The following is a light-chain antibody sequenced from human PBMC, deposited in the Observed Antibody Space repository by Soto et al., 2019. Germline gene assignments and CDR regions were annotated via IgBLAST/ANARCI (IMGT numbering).Light chain of an antibody. CDR3: QQYGSSPWT. V-gene: IGKV3-20*01. J-gene: IGKJ1*01. CDR2: GAS. Sequence: EIVLTQSPGTLSLSPGERATLSCRASQSVSSSYLAWYQQKPGQAPRLPIYGASSMATGIPGRFSGSGSGTDFTFTISRLEPEDCAEYYCQQYGSSPWTFGHGTKVEVK. CDR1: QSVSSSY.